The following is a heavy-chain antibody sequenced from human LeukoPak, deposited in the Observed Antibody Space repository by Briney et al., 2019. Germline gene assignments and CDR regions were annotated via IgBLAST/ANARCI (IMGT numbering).Heavy chain of an antibody. CDR3: ARWGVVPAALDY. CDR1: GGSISSGGYY. D-gene: IGHD2-2*01. CDR2: IYHSGST. V-gene: IGHV4-30-2*01. Sequence: SETLSLTCTVSGGSISSGGYYWSWIRQPPGKGLEWIGYIYHSGSTYYNPSLKSRVTISVDRSKNQFSLKLSSVTAADTAVYYCARWGVVPAALDYWGQGTLVTVSS. J-gene: IGHJ4*02.